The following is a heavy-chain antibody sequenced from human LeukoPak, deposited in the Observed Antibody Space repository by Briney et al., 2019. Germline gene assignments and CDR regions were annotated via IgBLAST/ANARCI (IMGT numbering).Heavy chain of an antibody. Sequence: GGSLRLSCAASGFTFSTYAVNWVRQAPGKGLEWVSAITGSGGATYYADSVKGRFTISRDNSKNTLYLQMNSLRAEDTAVYYCAKDRGYYYDSSGYWYHFDYWGQGTLVTVSS. CDR3: AKDRGYYYDSSGYWYHFDY. V-gene: IGHV3-23*01. CDR1: GFTFSTYA. D-gene: IGHD3-22*01. CDR2: ITGSGGAT. J-gene: IGHJ4*02.